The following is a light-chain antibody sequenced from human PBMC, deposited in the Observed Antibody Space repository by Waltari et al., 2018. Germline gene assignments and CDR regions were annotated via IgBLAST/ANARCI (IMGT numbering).Light chain of an antibody. CDR3: QQYSSDST. CDR1: QTINDW. Sequence: DIQMTQSPSTLPASIGDRVTITCRASQTINDWLAWYQQKSGKAPKLLIYKASSLESGVPTRFSGSGSGTEFTLTISSLKPDDFATYYCQQYSSDSTFGQGTKVEIK. CDR2: KAS. V-gene: IGKV1-5*03. J-gene: IGKJ1*01.